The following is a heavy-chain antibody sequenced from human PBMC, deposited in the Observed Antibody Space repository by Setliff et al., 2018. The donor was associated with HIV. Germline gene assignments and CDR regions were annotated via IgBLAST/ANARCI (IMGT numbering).Heavy chain of an antibody. Sequence: SLTCTVSGGSISSYYWSWIRQPAGKGLEWIGHIYTSGSTNYNPSLKSRATISIDTSKNQLSLKLRSVTAADTAVYYCARIGSGWSVGWFDPWGQGTLVTVSS. J-gene: IGHJ5*02. CDR2: IYTSGST. CDR1: GGSISSYY. CDR3: ARIGSGWSVGWFDP. V-gene: IGHV4-4*07. D-gene: IGHD6-13*01.